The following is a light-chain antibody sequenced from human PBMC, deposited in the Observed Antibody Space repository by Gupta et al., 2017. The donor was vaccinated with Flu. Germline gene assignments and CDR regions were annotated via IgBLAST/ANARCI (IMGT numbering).Light chain of an antibody. CDR2: KAS. CDR3: RQYNSYWT. CDR1: QSISTW. J-gene: IGKJ1*01. Sequence: VGDRVTITCRASQSISTWLAWYQQKPGKAPKLLIYKASNLESGVPSRFSGTGSGTEFTLTISSLQPDDFATYYCRQYNSYWTFGQGTKVEIK. V-gene: IGKV1-5*03.